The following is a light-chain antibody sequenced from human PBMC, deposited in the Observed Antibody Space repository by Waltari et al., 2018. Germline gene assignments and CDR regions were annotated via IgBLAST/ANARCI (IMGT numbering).Light chain of an antibody. V-gene: IGKV1-5*01. CDR2: DAS. CDR1: PSMSRW. CDR3: QQYHTYPWT. J-gene: IGKJ1*01. Sequence: DIQMTQSPSTLPASLGDRVTITGRTRPSMSRWLAWYQQKPGKAPKALIYDASSLESGVPSRFSGSGSGTEFTLTISGLQPDDFATYYCQQYHTYPWTFGQGTKVEIK.